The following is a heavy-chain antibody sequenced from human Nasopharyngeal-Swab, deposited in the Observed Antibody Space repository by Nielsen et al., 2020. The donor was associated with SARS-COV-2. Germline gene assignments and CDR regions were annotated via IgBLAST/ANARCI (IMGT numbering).Heavy chain of an antibody. CDR3: ARDEVQQGTTTVGYLDY. CDR2: ISYDGSNI. J-gene: IGHJ4*02. Sequence: GGSLRLSCVGSGLSFSRYAMHWVRQAPGKGLECVAPISYDGSNIQYADSVRGRFTISRDNPKNTLYLQMNSLTTDDTAVYYCARDEVQQGTTTVGYLDYWGQGTLVTVSP. D-gene: IGHD4-23*01. CDR1: GLSFSRYA. V-gene: IGHV3-30*04.